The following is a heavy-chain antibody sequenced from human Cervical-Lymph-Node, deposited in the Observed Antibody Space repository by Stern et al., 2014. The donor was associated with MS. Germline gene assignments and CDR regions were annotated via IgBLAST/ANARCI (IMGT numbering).Heavy chain of an antibody. D-gene: IGHD5-24*01. CDR1: GGSISSAGYY. Sequence: QLQLQESGPGLVKPSQTLSLTCTVSGGSISSAGYYWSWIRQHAEKGLEWIGYIYYSGVTYYNPSLMSRLTVSVDTSKNQFSLKLRSVTAADTAVYYCARETSRDGYNTYFDSWGQGTLVTVSS. J-gene: IGHJ4*02. V-gene: IGHV4-31*03. CDR2: IYYSGVT. CDR3: ARETSRDGYNTYFDS.